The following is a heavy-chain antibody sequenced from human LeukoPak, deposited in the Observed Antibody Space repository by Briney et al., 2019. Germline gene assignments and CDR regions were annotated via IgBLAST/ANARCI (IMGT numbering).Heavy chain of an antibody. CDR2: IYHSEST. CDR3: ARDDQEGLDY. J-gene: IGHJ4*02. V-gene: IGHV4-38-2*02. CDR1: GGSISSGYY. Sequence: SETLSLTCTVSGGSISSGYYWGWIRQPPGKGLEWIGSIYHSESTYYNPSLKSRVTISVDTSKNQFSLKLSSVTAADTAVYYCARDDQEGLDYWGQGTLVTVSS.